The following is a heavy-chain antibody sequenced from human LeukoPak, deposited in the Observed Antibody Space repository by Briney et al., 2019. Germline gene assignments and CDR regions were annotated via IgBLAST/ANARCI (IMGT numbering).Heavy chain of an antibody. CDR2: IYYSGSN. J-gene: IGHJ4*02. CDR1: GGSISSSSYY. V-gene: IGHV4-39*01. CDR3: ARHRSGWLQSSFDY. Sequence: SETLSLTCTVSGGSISSSSYYWGWIRQPPGKGLEWIGSIYYSGSNFDNPALKSRVTISVDTSKNQFSLKLSSVTAADTAVYYCARHRSGWLQSSFDYWGQGTLVTVSS. D-gene: IGHD5-24*01.